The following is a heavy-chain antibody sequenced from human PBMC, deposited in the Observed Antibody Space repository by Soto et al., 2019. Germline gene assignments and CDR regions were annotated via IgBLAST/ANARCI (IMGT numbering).Heavy chain of an antibody. Sequence: GGSLRLSCAASGLTFSNAWMSWVRQAPGKGLEWVGRIKSKTDGGTTDYAAPVKGRFTISRDDSKNTLYLQMNSLKTEDTAVYYCTTWYSSSWWAQYFQHWGQGTLVTVSS. CDR1: GLTFSNAW. D-gene: IGHD6-13*01. CDR2: IKSKTDGGTT. J-gene: IGHJ1*01. CDR3: TTWYSSSWWAQYFQH. V-gene: IGHV3-15*01.